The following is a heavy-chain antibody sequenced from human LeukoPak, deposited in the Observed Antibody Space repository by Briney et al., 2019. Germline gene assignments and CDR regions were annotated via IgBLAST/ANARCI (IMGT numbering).Heavy chain of an antibody. Sequence: GGSLRLSCAASGFTVSSNYMTWVRQAPGKGLEWVSLIYGGGGTYYADSVKGRFTISRDNSKNSLYLQMNSLRAEDTAVYYCARVGSGYYYGVSWGQGTLVTVSS. CDR3: ARVGSGYYYGVS. J-gene: IGHJ4*02. CDR1: GFTVSSNY. CDR2: IYGGGGT. V-gene: IGHV3-66*01. D-gene: IGHD3-22*01.